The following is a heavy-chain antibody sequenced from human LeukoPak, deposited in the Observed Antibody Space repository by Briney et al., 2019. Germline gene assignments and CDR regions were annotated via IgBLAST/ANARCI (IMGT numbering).Heavy chain of an antibody. CDR2: ISAYNGNT. J-gene: IGHJ6*02. V-gene: IGHV1-18*01. D-gene: IGHD3-22*01. CDR3: ARGGNYYDSGGRNYYYYGLDV. Sequence: ASVKVSCKASGYTFNSYGISWVRQAPGQGLEWMGWISAYNGNTNYAQKLQGRVTMTTDTSTSTGNMELRSLRSGDTAVYYCARGGNYYDSGGRNYYYYGLDVWGQGTTVTVSS. CDR1: GYTFNSYG.